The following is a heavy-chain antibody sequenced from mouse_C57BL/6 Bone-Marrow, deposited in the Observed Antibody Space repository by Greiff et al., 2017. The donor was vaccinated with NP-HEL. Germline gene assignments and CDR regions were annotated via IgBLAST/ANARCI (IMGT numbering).Heavy chain of an antibody. J-gene: IGHJ4*01. V-gene: IGHV1-55*01. CDR2: IYPGSGST. CDR3: ARAPPPGCAMDY. Sequence: VQLQQPGAELVKPGASVKMSCKASGYTFTSYWITWVKQRPGQGLEWIGDIYPGSGSTNYNEKFKSKATLSAETSSSTTYMQLSNLTSVDSAVYYCARAPPPGCAMDYWGQGTSVTVSS. D-gene: IGHD4-1*01. CDR1: GYTFTSYW.